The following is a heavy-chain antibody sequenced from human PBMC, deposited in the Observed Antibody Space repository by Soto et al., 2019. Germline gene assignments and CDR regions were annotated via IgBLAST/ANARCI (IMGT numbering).Heavy chain of an antibody. Sequence: QLQLQESGSGLVKPSQTLSLTCAVSGGSISSGGYSWSWIRQPPGKGLEWIGYIYHSGRTYYNPSLKSRVTISVDRSKNQFSLKLSSVTAADTAVYYCARGFQWLVQGFAFDIWGQGTMVTVSS. V-gene: IGHV4-30-2*01. CDR1: GGSISSGGYS. CDR3: ARGFQWLVQGFAFDI. J-gene: IGHJ3*02. D-gene: IGHD6-19*01. CDR2: IYHSGRT.